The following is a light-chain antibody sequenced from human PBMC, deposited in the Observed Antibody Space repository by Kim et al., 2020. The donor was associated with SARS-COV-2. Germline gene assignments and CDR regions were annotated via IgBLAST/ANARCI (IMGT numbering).Light chain of an antibody. V-gene: IGKV6D-21*02. CDR1: ESMGSS. Sequence: EIVLTQSPNFQSVSPGEKVTITCRASESMGSSLHWYQLKPDQSPTLVITYTSQSISGVPSRFSGSGSGTDFTLTINRLEAEDAAAYFCQQSHSLPYTCGQGTKLEI. CDR3: QQSHSLPYT. J-gene: IGKJ2*01. CDR2: YTS.